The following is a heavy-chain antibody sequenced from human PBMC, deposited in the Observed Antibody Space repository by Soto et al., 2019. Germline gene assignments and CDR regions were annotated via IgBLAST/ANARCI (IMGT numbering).Heavy chain of an antibody. CDR2: INHSGST. CDR1: GFTFTSYG. J-gene: IGHJ4*02. CDR3: ARGNYDFWSGWRFDY. Sequence: QVQLVESGGGVVQPGRSLRLSCAASGFTFTSYGMHWVRQAPGKGLEWIGEINHSGSTNYNPSLKSRVTISVDTSKNQFSLKLSSVTAADTAVYYCARGNYDFWSGWRFDYWGQGTLVTVSS. D-gene: IGHD3-3*01. V-gene: IGHV4-34*01.